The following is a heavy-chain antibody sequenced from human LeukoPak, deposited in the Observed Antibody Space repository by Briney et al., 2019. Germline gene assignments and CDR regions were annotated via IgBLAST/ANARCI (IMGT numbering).Heavy chain of an antibody. Sequence: GASVKVSCKASGYTFTSYYMHWVRQAPGQGLEWMGIINPSGGSTSYAQKFQGRVTMTRDTSTSTVYMELSSLRSEDTAVYYCARSQLGEYYYYYMDVWGKGTTVTVSS. CDR1: GYTFTSYY. CDR2: INPSGGST. V-gene: IGHV1-46*01. CDR3: ARSQLGEYYYYYMDV. J-gene: IGHJ6*03. D-gene: IGHD3-16*01.